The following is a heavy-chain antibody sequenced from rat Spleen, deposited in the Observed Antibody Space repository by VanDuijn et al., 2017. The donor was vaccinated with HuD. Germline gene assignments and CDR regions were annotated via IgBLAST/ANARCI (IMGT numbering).Heavy chain of an antibody. J-gene: IGHJ2*01. CDR2: IWTGGNT. V-gene: IGHV2-43*01. Sequence: QVQLKESGPGLVQPSQTLSLTCTVSGFSLTSYHVSWIRQPPGKGLEWMGIIWTGGNTAYNSALKSRLSISRDTSKSQVFLKMNSLQTEDTAIYFCTGWGIYSDNIYFDYWGQGVMVTVSS. CDR1: GFSLTSYH. CDR3: TGWGIYSDNIYFDY. D-gene: IGHD1-2*01.